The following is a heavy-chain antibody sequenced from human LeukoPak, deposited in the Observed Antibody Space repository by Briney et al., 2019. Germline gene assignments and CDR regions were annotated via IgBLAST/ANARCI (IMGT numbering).Heavy chain of an antibody. CDR3: ATGITMVRGVICD. J-gene: IGHJ4*02. CDR2: INPNSGGT. CDR1: GYTFTGYY. Sequence: ASVKVSCKASGYTFTGYYMHWVRQAPGQGLEWMGWINPNSGGTNYAQKFQGRVTMTRDTSISTAYMELSRLRSDDTAVYYCATGITMVRGVICDWGQGTLVTVSP. V-gene: IGHV1-2*02. D-gene: IGHD3-10*01.